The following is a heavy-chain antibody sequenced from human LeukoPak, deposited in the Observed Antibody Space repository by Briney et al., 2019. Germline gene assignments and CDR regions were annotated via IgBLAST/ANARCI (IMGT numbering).Heavy chain of an antibody. CDR2: ISSGTITM. CDR1: GFTFSSYS. J-gene: IGHJ6*02. D-gene: IGHD2-2*02. CDR3: AKDLYEGAASIYYYYYGMDV. Sequence: PGGSLRLSCAASGFTFSSYSMNWVRQAPGKGLEWISYISSGTITMYYADSVKGHFTISRDNAKNSLYLQMNGLKADDTAVYYCAKDLYEGAASIYYYYYGMDVWGQGTTVTVSS. V-gene: IGHV3-48*01.